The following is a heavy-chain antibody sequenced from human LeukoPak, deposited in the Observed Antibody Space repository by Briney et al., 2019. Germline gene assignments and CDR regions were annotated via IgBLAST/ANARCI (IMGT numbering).Heavy chain of an antibody. Sequence: PSETLSLTCTVSGGSISSGSYYWSWIRQPPGKGLEWIGYIYYSGSTNYNPSLKSRVTISVYTSKNQFSLKLSSVTAADADVYYCARGSELLAAAGVFDCWGQGALVTVSS. CDR1: GGSISSGSYY. CDR3: ARGSELLAAAGVFDC. D-gene: IGHD6-13*01. J-gene: IGHJ4*02. V-gene: IGHV4-61*01. CDR2: IYYSGST.